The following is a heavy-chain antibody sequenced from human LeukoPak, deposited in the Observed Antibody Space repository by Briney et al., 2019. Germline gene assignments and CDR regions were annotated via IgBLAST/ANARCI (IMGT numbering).Heavy chain of an antibody. D-gene: IGHD3-9*01. V-gene: IGHV1-69*06. J-gene: IGHJ4*02. CDR3: ARAHYDILSGYYPFDY. Sequence: SVKVSCKASGGTFSSYAISWVRQAPGQGLEWMGGTIPIFGTANYAQKFQGRVTITADKSTSTAYMELSSLRSEDTAVYYCARAHYDILSGYYPFDYWGQGTLVTVSS. CDR2: TIPIFGTA. CDR1: GGTFSSYA.